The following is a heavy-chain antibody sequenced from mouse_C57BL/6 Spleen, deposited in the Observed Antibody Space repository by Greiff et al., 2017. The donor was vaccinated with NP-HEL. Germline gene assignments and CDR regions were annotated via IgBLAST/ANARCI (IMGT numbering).Heavy chain of an antibody. D-gene: IGHD2-1*01. J-gene: IGHJ3*01. CDR1: GFTFSSYG. CDR2: ISSGGSYP. CDR3: ARHDYGNYVDFFAY. V-gene: IGHV5-6*01. Sequence: EVMLVESGGDLVKPGGSLKLSCAASGFTFSSYGMSWVRQTPDKRLEWVATISSGGSYPYYPASVKGRFTISRDNAKNTLYLQMSSLKSEDTAMYYCARHDYGNYVDFFAYWGQGTLVTVSA.